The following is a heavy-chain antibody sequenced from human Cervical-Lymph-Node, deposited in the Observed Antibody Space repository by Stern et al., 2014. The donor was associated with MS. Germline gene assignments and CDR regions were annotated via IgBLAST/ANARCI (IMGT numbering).Heavy chain of an antibody. CDR3: AKPQQQLAFDY. CDR2: ISHDGTYK. J-gene: IGHJ4*02. CDR1: GFSFSAYG. Sequence: VQLVESGGGVVQPGRSLRLSCAVSGFSFSAYGMHWVRQAPGKGLECVASISHDGTYKSYADSVKGRFTISGDNSRNTLYLQMNSLRPEDTAVYYCAKPQQQLAFDYWGQGTLVTVSS. V-gene: IGHV3-30*18. D-gene: IGHD6-13*01.